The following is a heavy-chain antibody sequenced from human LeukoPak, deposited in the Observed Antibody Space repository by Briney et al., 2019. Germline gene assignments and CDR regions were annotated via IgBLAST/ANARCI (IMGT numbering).Heavy chain of an antibody. V-gene: IGHV1-69*05. J-gene: IGHJ4*02. CDR1: VGTFSSYA. CDR3: ARDGELLWSLDY. D-gene: IGHD3-10*01. Sequence: GASVKVSCMSSVGTFSSYAISWVRQAPGQGLEWMGRIIPIFGTANYAQKFQGRVTITTDESTSTAYMELSSLRSEDTAVYYCARDGELLWSLDYWGQGTLVTVSS. CDR2: IIPIFGTA.